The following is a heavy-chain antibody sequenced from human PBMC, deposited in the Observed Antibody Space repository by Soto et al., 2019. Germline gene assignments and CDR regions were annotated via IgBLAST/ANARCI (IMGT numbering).Heavy chain of an antibody. CDR2: SKNKANSYTT. V-gene: IGHV3-72*01. D-gene: IGHD6-13*01. J-gene: IGHJ2*01. Sequence: EVQLVESGGGLVQPGGSLRLSCAASGFTFSDHYMDWVRQAPGKGLEWVGRSKNKANSYTTEYAASVKGRFTISRDDSKNLLYLQMNSLKTEDTAVYYCARAAAGRGYFDLWGRGTLVTVSS. CDR3: ARAAAGRGYFDL. CDR1: GFTFSDHY.